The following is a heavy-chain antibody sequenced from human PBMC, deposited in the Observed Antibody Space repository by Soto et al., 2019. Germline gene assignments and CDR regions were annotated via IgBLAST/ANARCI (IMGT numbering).Heavy chain of an antibody. CDR1: GFTFSSYA. CDR2: ISGSGGST. CDR3: ATTYYYGSGSYYTNYYYYGMDV. V-gene: IGHV3-23*01. D-gene: IGHD3-10*01. Sequence: PGGSLRLSCAASGFTFSSYAMSWVRQAPGKGLEWVSAISGSGGSTYYADSVKGRFTISRDNSKNTLYLQMNSLRAEDTAVYYCATTYYYGSGSYYTNYYYYGMDVWGQGTTVTVSS. J-gene: IGHJ6*02.